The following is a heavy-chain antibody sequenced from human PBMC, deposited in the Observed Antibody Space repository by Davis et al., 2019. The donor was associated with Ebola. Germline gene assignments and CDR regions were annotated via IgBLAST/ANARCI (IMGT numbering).Heavy chain of an antibody. V-gene: IGHV4-34*01. CDR3: ARGGGSYPDRWFDP. CDR1: GGSFSGYY. J-gene: IGHJ5*02. D-gene: IGHD1-26*01. CDR2: INHSGST. Sequence: PSETLSLTCAVYGGSFSGYYWSWIRQPPGKGLEWIGEINHSGSTNYNPSLKSRVTISVDTSKNQFSLKLSSVTAADTAVYYCARGGGSYPDRWFDPWGQGTLVTVSS.